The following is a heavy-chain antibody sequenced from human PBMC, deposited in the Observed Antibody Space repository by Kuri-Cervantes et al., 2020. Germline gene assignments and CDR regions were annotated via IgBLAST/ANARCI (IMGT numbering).Heavy chain of an antibody. CDR2: ISWDGGST. CDR3: AKDRPTAPKSIVVVPAAPPTYYMDV. J-gene: IGHJ6*03. D-gene: IGHD2-2*01. CDR1: GFTFDDYA. Sequence: GGSLRLSCAASGFTFDDYAMHWVRQAPGKGLEWVSLISWDGGSTYYADSVKGRFTISRDNSKNTLYLQMNSLRAEDTAVYYCAKDRPTAPKSIVVVPAAPPTYYMDVWGKGTTVTVSS. V-gene: IGHV3-43D*04.